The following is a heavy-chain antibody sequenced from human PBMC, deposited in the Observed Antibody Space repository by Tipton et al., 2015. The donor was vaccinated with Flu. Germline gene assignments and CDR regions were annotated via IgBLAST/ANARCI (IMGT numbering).Heavy chain of an antibody. D-gene: IGHD2-21*02. CDR2: INSNTGNP. CDR3: ARGQVLLPNWGGDCYVTMDV. J-gene: IGHJ6*02. CDR1: GYTFNAYN. V-gene: IGHV7-4-1*02. Sequence: QLVQSGSELKKHGASVKVSCKASGYTFNAYNMHWVRQAPGQGLEWMGWINSNTGNPTYAQDFTGRFVFSLDTSVSTAYLQIRSLKAEDTAVYYCARGQVLLPNWGGDCYVTMDVWGQGPTVTVSS.